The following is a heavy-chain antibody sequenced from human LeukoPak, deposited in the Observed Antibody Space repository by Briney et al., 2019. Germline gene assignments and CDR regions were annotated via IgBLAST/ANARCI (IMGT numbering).Heavy chain of an antibody. V-gene: IGHV3-53*01. Sequence: GGSLRLSCAASGFIVSSYYMSWVRQAPGKGLEWVSVIDSGGSTSYADSVKGRFTISRDNSKNTVYLQMNSLRAEDTAVYYCAKAYYYDSSAYYSGRLLYFQHWGQGTLVTVSS. CDR3: AKAYYYDSSAYYSGRLLYFQH. J-gene: IGHJ1*01. CDR2: IDSGGST. D-gene: IGHD3-22*01. CDR1: GFIVSSYY.